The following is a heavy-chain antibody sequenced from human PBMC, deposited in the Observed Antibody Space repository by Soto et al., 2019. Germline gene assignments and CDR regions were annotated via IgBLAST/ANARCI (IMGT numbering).Heavy chain of an antibody. J-gene: IGHJ4*02. V-gene: IGHV3-30*03. Sequence: QAQLVESGGGVVQPGRSLRLSCAASGFAFSSYGMHWVRQAPGTGLEWVAVISYDGSLQNYADSVKGRFTISSDNSKNLVLLQMSRLRAEATAVYYCVSDRGYGHASVPYSWGQGTLVSVSS. CDR2: ISYDGSLQ. CDR1: GFAFSSYG. D-gene: IGHD5-18*01. CDR3: VSDRGYGHASVPYS.